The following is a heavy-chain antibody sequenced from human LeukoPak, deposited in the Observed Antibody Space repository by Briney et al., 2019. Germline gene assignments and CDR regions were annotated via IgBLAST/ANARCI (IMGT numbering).Heavy chain of an antibody. CDR3: ATRAGRDYYCYYMDV. V-gene: IGHV1-69*05. CDR2: IIPIFGTA. CDR1: GGTFSSYA. Sequence: GASVKVSCKASGGTFSSYAISWVRQAPGQGLEWMGGIIPIFGTANYAQKFQGRVTITTDESTSTAYMELSSLRSEDTAVYYCATRAGRDYYCYYMDVWGKGTTVTVSS. J-gene: IGHJ6*03.